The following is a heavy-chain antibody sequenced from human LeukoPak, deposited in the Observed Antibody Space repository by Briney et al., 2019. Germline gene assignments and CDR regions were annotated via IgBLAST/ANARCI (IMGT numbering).Heavy chain of an antibody. V-gene: IGHV3-74*03. CDR3: ASRWWYFDL. D-gene: IGHD6-13*01. CDR1: GFAFSSDW. CDR2: INSDGSST. Sequence: GGPLRLSCAASGFAFSSDWMHWVRQAPGKGLVWVSRINSDGSSTTYADSVKGRFTISRDNAKNTLYLQMNSLRAEDTALYYCASRWWYFDLWGRGTLVTVSS. J-gene: IGHJ2*01.